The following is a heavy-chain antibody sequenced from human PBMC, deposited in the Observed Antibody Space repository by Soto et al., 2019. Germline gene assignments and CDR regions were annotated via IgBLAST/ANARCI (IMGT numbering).Heavy chain of an antibody. V-gene: IGHV4-4*02. J-gene: IGHJ6*02. CDR2: IYHVGIT. CDR1: GGSVSSTQW. D-gene: IGHD2-2*01. Sequence: SETLSLTCAVSGGSVSSTQWWTWVRQAPGKGLEWLGDIYHVGITKYNPALKSRVTMSVDKSNNHFSLSLRSVTAADTAVYYCSRLHGYCISSSCHGHYAMDVWGQGTMVTVSS. CDR3: SRLHGYCISSSCHGHYAMDV.